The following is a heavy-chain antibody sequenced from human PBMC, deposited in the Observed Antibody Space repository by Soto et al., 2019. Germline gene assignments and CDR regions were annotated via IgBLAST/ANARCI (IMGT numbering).Heavy chain of an antibody. CDR2: ISGSGGST. J-gene: IGHJ6*02. V-gene: IGHV3-23*01. Sequence: VQLLESGGGLVQPGGSLRLSCAASGFTFSSYAMSWVRQAPGKGLEWVSAISGSGGSTYYADSVKGRFTISRDNSKNTLYLQMNSLRAEDTAVYYCAKDQPSAASYYYYGMDVWGQGTTVTVSS. CDR3: AKDQPSAASYYYYGMDV. CDR1: GFTFSSYA. D-gene: IGHD6-25*01.